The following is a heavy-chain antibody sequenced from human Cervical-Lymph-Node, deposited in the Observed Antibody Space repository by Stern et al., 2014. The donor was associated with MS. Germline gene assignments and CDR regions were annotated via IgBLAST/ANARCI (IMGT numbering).Heavy chain of an antibody. D-gene: IGHD1-14*01. CDR2: IYPGTSDT. CDR1: EYNFNTHW. Sequence: EVQLVQSGAEVKKPGESLKISCKGSEYNFNTHWIAWVRQMPGKGLEWLGNIYPGTSDTSYNPSLQGQVSISADKSITTAYLHFSSLKASDSAMYFCARHGGPNWNHEAHNWFDPWGQGTLVTVSS. V-gene: IGHV5-51*03. CDR3: ARHGGPNWNHEAHNWFDP. J-gene: IGHJ5*02.